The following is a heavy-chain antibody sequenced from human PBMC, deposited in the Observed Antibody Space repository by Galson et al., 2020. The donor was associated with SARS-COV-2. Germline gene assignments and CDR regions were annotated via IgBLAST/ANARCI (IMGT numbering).Heavy chain of an antibody. V-gene: IGHV3-74*01. CDR3: ARGDMGNDYFDY. Sequence: ALPGEPLKISCAASGFTFSSYWMHWVRQAPGKGLVWVSRLYSEGSSTSYADSVKGRFTISGDNAKNTLYLQMNSLRAEDTAVYYCARGDMGNDYFDYWCQGTLFTVSS. D-gene: IGHD7-27*01. CDR1: GFTFSSYW. J-gene: IGHJ4*02. CDR2: LYSEGSST.